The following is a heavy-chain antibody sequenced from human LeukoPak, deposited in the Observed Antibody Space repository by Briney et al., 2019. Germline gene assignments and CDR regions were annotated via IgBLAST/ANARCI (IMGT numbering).Heavy chain of an antibody. J-gene: IGHJ3*02. Sequence: GGSLRLSCAASGFTFSSYAMSWVRQAPGKGLEWVSTISGSGGSTYYADSVKGRFTISRDNSKNKLYLQMNSLRAEDTAVYYCAKGVGIYKNYYAFDIWGQGTMVTVSS. CDR3: AKGVGIYKNYYAFDI. D-gene: IGHD5-12*01. CDR2: ISGSGGST. V-gene: IGHV3-23*01. CDR1: GFTFSSYA.